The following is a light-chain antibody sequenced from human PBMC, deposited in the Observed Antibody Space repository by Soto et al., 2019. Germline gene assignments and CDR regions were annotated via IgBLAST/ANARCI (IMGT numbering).Light chain of an antibody. CDR3: TSYTNRYTYV. V-gene: IGLV2-14*01. J-gene: IGLJ1*01. CDR1: SSEVGGYDY. Sequence: QSVLTQPASVSGSPGQSITISCTGTSSEVGGYDYVGWYQQHPGKAPKLMIYNVYNRPSGVSFRFSGSKPGNTASLTISGLQTEDEADYYCTSYTNRYTYVLGTGTKVTVL. CDR2: NVY.